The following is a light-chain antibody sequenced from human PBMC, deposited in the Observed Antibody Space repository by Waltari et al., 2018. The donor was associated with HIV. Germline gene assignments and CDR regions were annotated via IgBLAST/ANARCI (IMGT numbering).Light chain of an antibody. Sequence: DIQMTQSPSSLSASVGDRVSISCRASQSIRMYLNWYQQKPGKAPKLLIFAASSLQSGVPSRFSGIGSETDFTLIISSLQPEDFATYYCQQSYSTPQTFGPGTKLEI. CDR1: QSIRMY. CDR3: QQSYSTPQT. CDR2: AAS. J-gene: IGKJ2*01. V-gene: IGKV1-39*01.